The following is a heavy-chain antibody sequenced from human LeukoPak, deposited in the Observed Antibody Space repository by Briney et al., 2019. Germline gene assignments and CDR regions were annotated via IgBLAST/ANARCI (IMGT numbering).Heavy chain of an antibody. CDR2: ISAYNGNT. D-gene: IGHD5-18*01. Sequence: GASVKVSCKASGYTFTSYGITWVRQAPGQGLEGMGWISAYNGNTNYAQKLQGRVTITTDTSTSTAYLELRSLRSDDTAVYYCARDSLAILSDYWGQGTLVTVSS. V-gene: IGHV1-18*01. J-gene: IGHJ4*02. CDR3: ARDSLAILSDY. CDR1: GYTFTSYG.